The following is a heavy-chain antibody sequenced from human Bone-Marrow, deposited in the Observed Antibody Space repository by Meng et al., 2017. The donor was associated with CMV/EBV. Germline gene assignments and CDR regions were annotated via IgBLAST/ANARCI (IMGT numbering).Heavy chain of an antibody. CDR3: ATRRGLRFLEWLLGPYFDY. V-gene: IGHV2-5*01. J-gene: IGHJ4*02. D-gene: IGHD3-3*01. CDR1: GFSLSTSGGG. CDR2: IYWNDDK. Sequence: SGPTLVKPTQTLTLTCTFSGFSLSTSGGGVGWIRQPPVKALEWLALIYWNDDKRYSPSLKSRLTITKDTSKNQLVLTMTNMDPVDKATYYCATRRGLRFLEWLLGPYFDYWGQGTLVTVSS.